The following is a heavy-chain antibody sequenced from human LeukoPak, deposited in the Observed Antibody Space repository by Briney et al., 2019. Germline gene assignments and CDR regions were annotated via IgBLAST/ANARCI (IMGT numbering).Heavy chain of an antibody. D-gene: IGHD3-16*01. J-gene: IGHJ4*02. CDR3: ARTWGFFDY. Sequence: SETLSLTCTVSGDSINSYYWSWIRQPPGKGLEWIGYIYYSGSTDYNPSLKSRVTISVDTPKNQFSLRLSPVTAADTAVYYCARTWGFFDYWGQGTLVTVSS. V-gene: IGHV4-59*01. CDR1: GDSINSYY. CDR2: IYYSGST.